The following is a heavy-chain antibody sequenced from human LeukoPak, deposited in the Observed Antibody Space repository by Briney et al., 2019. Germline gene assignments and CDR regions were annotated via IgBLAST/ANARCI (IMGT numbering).Heavy chain of an antibody. CDR2: ISSGSRYI. CDR3: ARRTEATTDRCFDF. CDR1: GFTFSDYY. J-gene: IGHJ4*02. D-gene: IGHD1-1*01. Sequence: GGSLRLSCAASGFTFSDYYMSWIRQAPGKGLEWVSYISSGSRYIDYADSVEGRFTISRDNSKNALYLQINSLRAEDTAVYYCARRTEATTDRCFDFWGQGTLVTVSS. V-gene: IGHV3-11*03.